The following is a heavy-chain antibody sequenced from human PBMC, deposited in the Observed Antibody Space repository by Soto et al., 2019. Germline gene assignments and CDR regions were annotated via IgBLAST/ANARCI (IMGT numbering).Heavy chain of an antibody. CDR3: ARVLGEESVGYCSGGSCYDGDAFDI. J-gene: IGHJ3*02. CDR1: GFTFDDYG. CDR2: INWNGGST. V-gene: IGHV3-20*01. Sequence: GGSLRLSCAASGFTFDDYGMSWVRQAPGKGLEWVSGINWNGGSTGYADSVKGRFTISRDNAKNSLYLQMNSLRAEDTALYHCARVLGEESVGYCSGGSCYDGDAFDIWGQGTMVTVSS. D-gene: IGHD2-15*01.